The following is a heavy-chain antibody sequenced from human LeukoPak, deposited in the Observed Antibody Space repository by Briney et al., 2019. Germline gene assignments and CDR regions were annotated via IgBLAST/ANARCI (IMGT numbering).Heavy chain of an antibody. Sequence: GRSLRLSCAASGFTFSNYAMHWVRQAPGKGLEWVTVISFDGSKKYYADSVKGRFSISRDNSKNTLYLQMNRLRAEDTAVYYCAGSGSYSIWFDPWGQGTLVTVSS. CDR3: AGSGSYSIWFDP. CDR2: ISFDGSKK. CDR1: GFTFSNYA. V-gene: IGHV3-30*04. D-gene: IGHD3-10*01. J-gene: IGHJ5*02.